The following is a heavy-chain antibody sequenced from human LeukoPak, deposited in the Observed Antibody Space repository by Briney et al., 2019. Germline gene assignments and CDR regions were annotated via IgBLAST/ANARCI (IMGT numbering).Heavy chain of an antibody. Sequence: GGSLRLSCAASGFTFSSYVMSWVRQAPGKGLEWVSAISGSGGSTYYADSMKGRFTISRDNSKNTLYLQMNSLRAEDTAVYYCAKDRIAARPYWFDPWGQGTLVTVSS. CDR2: ISGSGGST. D-gene: IGHD6-6*01. CDR1: GFTFSSYV. CDR3: AKDRIAARPYWFDP. V-gene: IGHV3-23*01. J-gene: IGHJ5*02.